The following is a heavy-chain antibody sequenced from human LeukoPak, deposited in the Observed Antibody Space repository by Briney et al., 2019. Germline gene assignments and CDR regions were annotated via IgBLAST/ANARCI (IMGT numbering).Heavy chain of an antibody. V-gene: IGHV3-13*05. J-gene: IGHJ4*02. D-gene: IGHD3-10*01. CDR2: IGTAGDP. Sequence: GGSLRLSCAASGFTFSSYDMHWVRQATGKGLEWVSAIGTAGDPYYPGSVKGRFTISRENAKNSLYLQMNSLGAGDTAVYYCARAYYYGSGSYFFDYWGQGTLVTVSS. CDR1: GFTFSSYD. CDR3: ARAYYYGSGSYFFDY.